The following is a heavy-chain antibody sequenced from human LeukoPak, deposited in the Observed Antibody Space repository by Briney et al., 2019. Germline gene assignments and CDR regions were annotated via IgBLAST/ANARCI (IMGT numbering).Heavy chain of an antibody. CDR2: ISSSGSTI. Sequence: GGSLRLSCAASGFTFSDHYMSWIRQAPGKGLEWVSYISSSGSTIYYADSVKGRFTISRDNAKNSLYLQMNSLRAEDTAVYYCARVEYSSGWDIDYWGQGTLVTVSS. J-gene: IGHJ4*02. CDR1: GFTFSDHY. V-gene: IGHV3-11*04. D-gene: IGHD6-19*01. CDR3: ARVEYSSGWDIDY.